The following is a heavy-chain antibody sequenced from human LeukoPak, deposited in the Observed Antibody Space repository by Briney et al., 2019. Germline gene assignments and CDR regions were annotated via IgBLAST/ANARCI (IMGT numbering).Heavy chain of an antibody. Sequence: GGSLRLSCAASGFTFSSYAMHWVRQAPGKGLEWVTVISYDGSYKYYADFVKGRFTISRDNFKNTLYLQMKSLRTEDTAVYYCAKALAGTRAQIDYWGQGTLVTVSS. J-gene: IGHJ4*02. V-gene: IGHV3-30*04. D-gene: IGHD6-19*01. CDR1: GFTFSSYA. CDR2: ISYDGSYK. CDR3: AKALAGTRAQIDY.